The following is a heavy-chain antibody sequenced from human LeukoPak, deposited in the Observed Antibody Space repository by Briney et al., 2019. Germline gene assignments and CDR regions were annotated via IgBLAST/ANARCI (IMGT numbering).Heavy chain of an antibody. J-gene: IGHJ4*02. Sequence: PSETLSLTCTVSGGSINSYYWSWIRQPRGKGLEWIVYICYSGSPNYNPSLKSRVTISVDTSKNQVSLILTSVTAADTAVYYCARDLRDYYDSSGYPFDYWGQGTLVTVSS. V-gene: IGHV4-59*01. D-gene: IGHD3-22*01. CDR3: ARDLRDYYDSSGYPFDY. CDR1: GGSINSYY. CDR2: ICYSGSP.